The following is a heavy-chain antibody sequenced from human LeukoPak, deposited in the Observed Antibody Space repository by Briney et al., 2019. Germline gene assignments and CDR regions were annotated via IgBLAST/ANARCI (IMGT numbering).Heavy chain of an antibody. Sequence: GGSLRLSCAASGFTFSSYVLHWVRQAPGKGLEWVAVISYDGSNKYYADSVKGRFTISRDNAKNSLYLQMNSLRAEDTAVYYCARDGAWGWHAFDIWGQGTMVTVSS. J-gene: IGHJ3*02. CDR2: ISYDGSNK. CDR1: GFTFSSYV. CDR3: ARDGAWGWHAFDI. D-gene: IGHD7-27*01. V-gene: IGHV3-30-3*01.